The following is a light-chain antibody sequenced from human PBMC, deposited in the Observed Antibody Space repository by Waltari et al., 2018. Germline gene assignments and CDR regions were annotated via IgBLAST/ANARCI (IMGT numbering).Light chain of an antibody. CDR1: QTIKSSN. CDR3: QQYGSSPYT. CDR2: GAS. V-gene: IGKV3-20*01. Sequence: ESVLTQSPGTLSLSPGERVTLSSRASQTIKSSNLAWYQQKVGQAPRLLIYGASSRATGIPDRFSGGGSGTDFTLTINRLQPEDFAVYHCQQYGSSPYTFGQGTKLAIK. J-gene: IGKJ2*01.